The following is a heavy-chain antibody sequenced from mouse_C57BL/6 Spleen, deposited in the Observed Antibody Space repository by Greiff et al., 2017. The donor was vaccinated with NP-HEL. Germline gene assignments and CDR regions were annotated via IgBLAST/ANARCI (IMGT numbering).Heavy chain of an antibody. V-gene: IGHV1-42*01. CDR3: AMGDYDYDWYFDV. CDR2: INPSTGGT. D-gene: IGHD2-4*01. J-gene: IGHJ1*03. CDR1: GYSFTGYY. Sequence: VQLQQSGPELVKPGASVKISCKASGYSFTGYYMNWVKQSPEKSLEWIGEINPSTGGTTYNQKFQAKATLTVDKSSSTAYMQLKSLTSEDSAVYYCAMGDYDYDWYFDVWGTGTTVTVSS.